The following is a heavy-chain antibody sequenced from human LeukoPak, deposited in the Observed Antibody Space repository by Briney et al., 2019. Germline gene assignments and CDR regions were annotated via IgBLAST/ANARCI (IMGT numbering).Heavy chain of an antibody. CDR3: ARDKYNWNYGWFDP. V-gene: IGHV3-7*01. D-gene: IGHD1-7*01. J-gene: IGHJ5*02. Sequence: GGSLRLSCAASGFTFSYYWMSWVRQAPGKGLEWVANIKQDGSETYYVDSVKGRFTVSRDNAKNSLYLQMNSLRAEDTAVYYCARDKYNWNYGWFDPWGQGTLVTVSS. CDR1: GFTFSYYW. CDR2: IKQDGSET.